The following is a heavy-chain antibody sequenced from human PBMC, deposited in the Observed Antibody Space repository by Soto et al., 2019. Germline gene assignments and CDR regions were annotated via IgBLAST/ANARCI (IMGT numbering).Heavy chain of an antibody. J-gene: IGHJ4*02. V-gene: IGHV4-39*01. Sequence: QLQLQESGPGLVKPSETLSLTCSVSGDSINSDKYYWGWIRQPPGKGLEWIGSIYFRGNTYYNPSLQTRVTISQYKSKSQFSLKLNSVTAADSAVYFCARLEGLATISYYFDFWGQGALVTVSS. CDR1: GDSINSDKYY. D-gene: IGHD3-9*01. CDR3: ARLEGLATISYYFDF. CDR2: IYFRGNT.